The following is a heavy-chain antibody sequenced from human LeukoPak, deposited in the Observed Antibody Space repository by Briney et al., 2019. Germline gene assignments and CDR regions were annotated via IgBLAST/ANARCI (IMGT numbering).Heavy chain of an antibody. V-gene: IGHV4-34*01. D-gene: IGHD5-18*01. CDR3: ARTSGYNYGSFDY. J-gene: IGHJ4*02. CDR2: INHSGSS. CDR1: GGSFSGYY. Sequence: SETLSLTCAVYGGSFSGYYWSWIRQPPGKGLEWIGEINHSGSSNYNPSLKSRVTISVDTSKNQFSLKLSSVTAADTAVYYCARTSGYNYGSFDYWGQGTLVTVSS.